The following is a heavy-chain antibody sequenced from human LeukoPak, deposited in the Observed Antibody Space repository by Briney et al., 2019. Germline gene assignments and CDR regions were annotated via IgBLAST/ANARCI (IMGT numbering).Heavy chain of an antibody. CDR1: GFTFSSYA. CDR2: ISGSGGST. J-gene: IGHJ4*02. V-gene: IGHV3-23*01. CDR3: AKSFDFSNGHSPILTPFDS. Sequence: GGSLRLSCAASGFTFSSYAMSWVRQAPGKGLEWVSAISGSGGSTYYADSVKGRFTISRDNSKNTLYLQMNSLRGDDIGVYYCAKSFDFSNGHSPILTPFDSWGQGTLVSVSS. D-gene: IGHD3-3*01.